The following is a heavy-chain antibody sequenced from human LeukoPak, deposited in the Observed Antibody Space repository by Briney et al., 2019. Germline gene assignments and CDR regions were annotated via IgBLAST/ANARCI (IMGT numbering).Heavy chain of an antibody. CDR2: IYRGDST. CDR3: ARDIGGTVEVATMNY. Sequence: PGGSLRLSCAASGFTGSSHYMSWVRQAPGKGLEWVSVIYRGDSTYYADSVKGRFTISRDNSKNTVYLQMNSLRAEDTAVYYCARDIGGTVEVATMNYWGQGTLVTVSS. J-gene: IGHJ4*02. D-gene: IGHD5-24*01. V-gene: IGHV3-66*01. CDR1: GFTGSSHY.